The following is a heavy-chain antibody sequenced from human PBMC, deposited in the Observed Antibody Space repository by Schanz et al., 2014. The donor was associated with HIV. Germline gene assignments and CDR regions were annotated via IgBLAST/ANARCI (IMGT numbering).Heavy chain of an antibody. CDR2: ISYDGSNK. D-gene: IGHD3-10*01. CDR1: GFTFDSYG. J-gene: IGHJ4*02. CDR3: AKAGLFFGQLWLGFFDY. V-gene: IGHV3-30*18. Sequence: VQLLESGGGVVQPGRSLRLSCAASGFTFDSYGIHWVRQAPGKGLEWVAVISYDGSNKKYADSVKGRFTISRDNSKNTLDLQMNNLKPEDTAVYYCAKAGLFFGQLWLGFFDYWGQGAQVTVSS.